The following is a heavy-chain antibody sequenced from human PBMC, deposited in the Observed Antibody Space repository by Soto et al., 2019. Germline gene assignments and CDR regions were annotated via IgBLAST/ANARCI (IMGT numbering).Heavy chain of an antibody. CDR1: GFTFSTYA. Sequence: EAQLLESGGGLVQPGGSLRLSCVASGFTFSTYAMSWVRQAPGKGLEWVSALTPSGGETFYADSVKGRFTISRDNSMNALYLQMNSLRIEDTAVYYWAHPRGYGVFDAYDIWARGQWSPSPQ. J-gene: IGHJ3*02. CDR3: AHPRGYGVFDAYDI. D-gene: IGHD4-17*01. CDR2: LTPSGGET. V-gene: IGHV3-23*01.